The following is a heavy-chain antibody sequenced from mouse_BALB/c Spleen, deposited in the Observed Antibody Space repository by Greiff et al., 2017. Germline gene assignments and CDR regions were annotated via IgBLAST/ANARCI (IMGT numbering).Heavy chain of an antibody. CDR2: IDPANGNT. CDR1: GFNIKDTY. V-gene: IGHV14-3*02. Sequence: VQLKQSGAELVKPGASVKLSCTASGFNIKDTYMHWVKQRPEQGLEWIGRIDPANGNTKYDPKFQGKATITADTSSNTAYLQLSSLTSEDTAVYYCAIPYDYDVYYFDYWGQGTTLTVSS. D-gene: IGHD2-4*01. CDR3: AIPYDYDVYYFDY. J-gene: IGHJ2*01.